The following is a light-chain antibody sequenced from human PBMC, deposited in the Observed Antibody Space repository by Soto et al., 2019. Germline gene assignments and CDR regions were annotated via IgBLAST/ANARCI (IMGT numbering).Light chain of an antibody. J-gene: IGKJ4*01. V-gene: IGKV3-11*01. Sequence: EIVLTQSPATLSLSPGERATLSCRSSQSVSSYLAWYQQKPGQAPRLLMYDASNRATGIPARFSGSGSGTDFALTISSLEPEDFAVYYCQQRSNWPSTVGGGTKVEIK. CDR3: QQRSNWPST. CDR2: DAS. CDR1: QSVSSY.